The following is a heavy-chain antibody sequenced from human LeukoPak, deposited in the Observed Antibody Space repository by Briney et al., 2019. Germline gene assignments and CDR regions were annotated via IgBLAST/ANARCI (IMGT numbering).Heavy chain of an antibody. CDR2: ITGSGDDT. V-gene: IGHV3-23*01. D-gene: IGHD3-10*01. Sequence: GGSLRLSCAASGFTFSAYAMSWVRQAPGKGLEGVSAITGSGDDTYYADSVKGRFTISRDSSRNTLYLQMNSLRAEDPAIYFFSKFPPANSFGSGGLFDYLGPGALVTVSS. CDR1: GFTFSAYA. CDR3: SKFPPANSFGSGGLFDY. J-gene: IGHJ4*02.